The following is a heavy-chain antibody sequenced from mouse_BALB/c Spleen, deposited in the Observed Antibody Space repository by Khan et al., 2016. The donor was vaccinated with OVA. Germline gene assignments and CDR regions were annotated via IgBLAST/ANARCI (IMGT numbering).Heavy chain of an antibody. V-gene: IGHV3-8*02. CDR2: ITYSGNT. CDR3: ARSYGSWAMDY. D-gene: IGHD1-1*01. Sequence: EVQLQESGPSLVKPSQTLSLTCSVTGDSITSGFWNWIRKFPGNKFEYLGYITYSGNTYYNPSLKCRISITRDTSKSQYYLQLNSVTNEDTATYYCARSYGSWAMDYWGQGTSVTISS. J-gene: IGHJ4*01. CDR1: GDSITSGF.